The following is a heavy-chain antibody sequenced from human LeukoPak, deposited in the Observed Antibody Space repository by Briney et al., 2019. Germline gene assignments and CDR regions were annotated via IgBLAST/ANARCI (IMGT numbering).Heavy chain of an antibody. CDR2: MNPNSGNT. V-gene: IGHV1-8*01. J-gene: IGHJ5*02. CDR3: ARAAHRPSDYRVHPRFDP. CDR1: GYTFTSYD. Sequence: SVKVSCKASGYTFTSYDINWVRQATGQGLEWMGWMNPNSGNTGYAQKFQGRVTMTRNTSISTAYMELSSLRSEDTAVYYCARAAHRPSDYRVHPRFDPWGQGTLVTVSS. D-gene: IGHD4-11*01.